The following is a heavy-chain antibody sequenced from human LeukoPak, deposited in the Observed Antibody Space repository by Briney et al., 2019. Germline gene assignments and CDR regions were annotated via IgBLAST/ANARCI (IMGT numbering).Heavy chain of an antibody. CDR3: ARVVRSYRCAFDV. Sequence: GGSLRLSCAASGFTFTDYWMSWVRQVPGKGLERVAIIKDDGSEKLYVDSVKGRFTISRDDAENSLSLQMNSLRVEDTAVYYCARVVRSYRCAFDVWGQGTTVTVSS. V-gene: IGHV3-7*01. J-gene: IGHJ3*01. CDR1: GFTFTDYW. CDR2: IKDDGSEK. D-gene: IGHD3-16*02.